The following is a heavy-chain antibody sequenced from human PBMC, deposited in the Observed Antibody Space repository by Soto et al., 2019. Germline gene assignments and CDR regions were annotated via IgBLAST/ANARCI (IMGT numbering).Heavy chain of an antibody. D-gene: IGHD6-6*01. J-gene: IGHJ4*02. Sequence: PSETLSLTCTVSGGSISSYYWSWIRQPPGKGLEWIGYIYYSGSTNYNPSLKSRVTISVDTSKNQFSLKLSSVTAADTAVYYCASLPGGQLANDYWGQGTLVTVSS. CDR1: GGSISSYY. CDR2: IYYSGST. V-gene: IGHV4-59*08. CDR3: ASLPGGQLANDY.